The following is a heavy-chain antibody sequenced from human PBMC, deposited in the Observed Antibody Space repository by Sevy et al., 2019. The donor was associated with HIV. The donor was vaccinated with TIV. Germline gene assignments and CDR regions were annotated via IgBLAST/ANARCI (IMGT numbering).Heavy chain of an antibody. Sequence: ASVKVSCKASGYIFPSYGISWVRQAPGQGLEWMGWISAYNGNTNYAQRLQGRVTMTTDTSTSTAYMELRSLRSDDTAVYYCARTVVGATEYFDYWGQGTLVTVSS. V-gene: IGHV1-18*01. CDR1: GYIFPSYG. CDR3: ARTVVGATEYFDY. J-gene: IGHJ4*02. D-gene: IGHD1-26*01. CDR2: ISAYNGNT.